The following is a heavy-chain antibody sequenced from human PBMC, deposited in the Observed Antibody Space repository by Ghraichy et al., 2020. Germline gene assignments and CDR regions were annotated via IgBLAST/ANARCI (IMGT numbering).Heavy chain of an antibody. D-gene: IGHD4-23*01. CDR1: GFTFSSYS. Sequence: GGSLRLSCVGSGFTFSSYSMNWVRQAPGKGLEWVSYITSSSRFKSYGDYVKGRFTVSRDNGQNSLYLEMQSLRDEDTAVYYCARGSTVVRYYYYDGMDVWGQGTTVTVSS. J-gene: IGHJ6*02. V-gene: IGHV3-48*02. CDR2: ITSSSRFK. CDR3: ARGSTVVRYYYYDGMDV.